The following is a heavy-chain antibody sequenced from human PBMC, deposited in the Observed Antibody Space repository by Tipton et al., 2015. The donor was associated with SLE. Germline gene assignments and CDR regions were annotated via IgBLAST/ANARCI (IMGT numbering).Heavy chain of an antibody. V-gene: IGHV3-23*01. CDR3: AKYGDYPLNWFDP. CDR1: GFTFGDYA. CDR2: ISGSGGST. Sequence: GSLRLSCTASGFTFGDYAMSWVRQAPGKGLEWVSAISGSGGSTYYADSVKGRFTISRDNSKNTLYLQMNSLRAEDTAVYYCAKYGDYPLNWFDPWGQGTLVTVSS. J-gene: IGHJ5*02. D-gene: IGHD4-17*01.